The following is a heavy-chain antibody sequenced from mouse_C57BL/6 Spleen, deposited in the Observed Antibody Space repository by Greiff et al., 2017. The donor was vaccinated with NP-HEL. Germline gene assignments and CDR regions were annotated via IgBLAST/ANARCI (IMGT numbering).Heavy chain of an antibody. J-gene: IGHJ1*03. V-gene: IGHV5-4*01. CDR1: GFTFSSYA. Sequence: EVQLVESGGGLVKPGGSLKLSCAASGFTFSSYAMSWVRQTPEKRLEWVATLSDGGSYTYYPDNVKGRFTISRDNAKNNLYLQMSHLKSEDTAMYYCARDRTGTYWYFDVWGTGTTVTVSS. D-gene: IGHD4-1*01. CDR2: LSDGGSYT. CDR3: ARDRTGTYWYFDV.